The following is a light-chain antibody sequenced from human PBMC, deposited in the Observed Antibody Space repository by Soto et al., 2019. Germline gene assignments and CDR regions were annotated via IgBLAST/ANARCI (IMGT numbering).Light chain of an antibody. CDR2: DVS. CDR1: SSDVGGYNY. CDR3: CSYAGSYTYV. J-gene: IGLJ1*01. Sequence: QSVLTQPRSVSGSSGQPVTISCTGTSSDVGGYNYVSWYQQHPGKAPKLMIYDVSKRPSGVPDRFSGSKSGNTASLTISGLQAGDEADYYCCSYAGSYTYVFGTGTKVTVL. V-gene: IGLV2-11*01.